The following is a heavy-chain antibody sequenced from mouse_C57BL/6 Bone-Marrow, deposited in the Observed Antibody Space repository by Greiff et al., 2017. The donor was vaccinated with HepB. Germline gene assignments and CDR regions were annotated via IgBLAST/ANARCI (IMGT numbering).Heavy chain of an antibody. Sequence: EVKLMESGGGLVQPRGSLKLSCAASVFTFSDYYMYWVRQTPEKRLEWVAYISNGGGSTYYPDTVKGRFTISRDNAKNTLYLQISRLKSADTAMYYCARVSSLYAMDCWGQGTAVTVSS. V-gene: IGHV5-12*01. D-gene: IGHD1-1*01. J-gene: IGHJ4*01. CDR1: VFTFSDYY. CDR2: ISNGGGST. CDR3: ARVSSLYAMDC.